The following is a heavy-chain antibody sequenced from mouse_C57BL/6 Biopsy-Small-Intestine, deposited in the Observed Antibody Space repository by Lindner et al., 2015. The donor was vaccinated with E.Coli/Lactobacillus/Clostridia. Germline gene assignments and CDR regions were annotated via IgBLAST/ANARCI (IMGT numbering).Heavy chain of an antibody. J-gene: IGHJ1*03. V-gene: IGHV1-31*01. CDR2: IHPYNGVS. D-gene: IGHD2-2*01. Sequence: VQLQESGPELVKPGASVKISCKASSYSIAGYYMHWVKQSHGNILDWIAYIHPYNGVSSNNQKFKGKATLTVDKSSSTAYMELRSLTSEDSAVYYCARSAGYYGYLDVWGTGTTVTVSS. CDR1: SYSIAGYY. CDR3: ARSAGYYGYLDV.